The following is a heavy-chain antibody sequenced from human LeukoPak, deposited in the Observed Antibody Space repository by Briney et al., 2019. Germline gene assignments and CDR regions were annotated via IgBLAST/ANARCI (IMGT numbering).Heavy chain of an antibody. J-gene: IGHJ4*02. Sequence: GSLRLSCVASPFNIATYWMGWLRQAPGKGLEWVANIKQDGSDKYYVDSVKGRFTISRDNAKNSVYLQMNSLRAEDTAVYYRARWNFAYDYWGQGTLVTVSS. D-gene: IGHD3-16*01. CDR2: IKQDGSDK. CDR1: PFNIATYW. V-gene: IGHV3-7*01. CDR3: ARWNFAYDY.